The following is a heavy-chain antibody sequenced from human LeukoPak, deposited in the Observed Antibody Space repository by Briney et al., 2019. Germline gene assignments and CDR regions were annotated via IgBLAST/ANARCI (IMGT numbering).Heavy chain of an antibody. V-gene: IGHV4-39*07. CDR1: GGSISSSSYY. J-gene: IGHJ4*02. D-gene: IGHD3-22*01. CDR3: ARVGGITMIGTFDY. CDR2: IYYSGST. Sequence: PSKTLSLTCTVSGGSISSSSYYWGWIRQPPGKGLEWIGSIYYSGSTYYNPSLKSRVTISVDTSKNQFSLKLSSVTAADTAVYYCARVGGITMIGTFDYWGQGTLVTVSS.